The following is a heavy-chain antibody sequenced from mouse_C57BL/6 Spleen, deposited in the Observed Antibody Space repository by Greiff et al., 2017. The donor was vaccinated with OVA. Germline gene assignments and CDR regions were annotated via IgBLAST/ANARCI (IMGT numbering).Heavy chain of an antibody. D-gene: IGHD2-12*01. V-gene: IGHV7-3*01. Sequence: EVKLMESGGGLVQPGGSLSLSCAASGFTFTDYYMSWVRQPPGKALEWLGFIRNKANGYTTEYSASVKGRFTISRDNSQSILYLQMNALRAEDSATYYCARYEGNDDYFDYWGQGTTLTVSS. CDR1: GFTFTDYY. CDR2: IRNKANGYTT. CDR3: ARYEGNDDYFDY. J-gene: IGHJ2*01.